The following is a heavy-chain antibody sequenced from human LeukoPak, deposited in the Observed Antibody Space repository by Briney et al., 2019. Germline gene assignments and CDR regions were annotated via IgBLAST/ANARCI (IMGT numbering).Heavy chain of an antibody. CDR2: MNPNSGNT. V-gene: IGHV1-8*01. CDR3: ATTGAVAGTALFDL. J-gene: IGHJ2*01. Sequence: ASVKVSCKASGYTFTSYDINWVRHATGQGLEWMGWMNPNSGNTGYAQKFQGRVTMTRNTSTSTAYMELSSLRSEDTAVYYCATTGAVAGTALFDLWGRGTLVTVSS. CDR1: GYTFTSYD. D-gene: IGHD6-19*01.